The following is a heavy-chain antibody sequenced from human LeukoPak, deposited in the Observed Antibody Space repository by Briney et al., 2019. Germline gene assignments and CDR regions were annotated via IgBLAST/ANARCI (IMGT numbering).Heavy chain of an antibody. CDR3: VRGGESYYNYYMDV. Sequence: GGSLRLSCAASGFSFSTYSMNWVRQAPGKGLEWASSISSSSYIYYVDSVKGRFTISRDNAKNSLYLQMNSLRAEDTAVYYCVRGGESYYNYYMDVWGKGTTVTVSS. V-gene: IGHV3-21*01. J-gene: IGHJ6*03. CDR1: GFSFSTYS. D-gene: IGHD6-25*01. CDR2: ISSSSYI.